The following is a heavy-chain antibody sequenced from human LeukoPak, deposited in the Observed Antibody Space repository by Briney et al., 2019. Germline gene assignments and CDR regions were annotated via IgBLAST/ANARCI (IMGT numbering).Heavy chain of an antibody. D-gene: IGHD3-10*01. Sequence: SETLSLTCAVSGGSFIGYYWSWIRRPPGKGLEWIGEINHRGSTNYNPSLKSRVTISVDTSKNQFSLKLSSVTAADTAVYYCARKGRSPYYYGSGSYYYYYMGVWGKGTTVTVSS. CDR1: GGSFIGYY. V-gene: IGHV4-34*01. CDR2: INHRGST. J-gene: IGHJ6*03. CDR3: ARKGRSPYYYGSGSYYYYYMGV.